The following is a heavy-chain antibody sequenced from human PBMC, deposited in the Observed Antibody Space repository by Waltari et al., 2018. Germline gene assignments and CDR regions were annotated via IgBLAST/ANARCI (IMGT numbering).Heavy chain of an antibody. CDR2: IKQDGSEK. CDR1: GFTFSSYW. J-gene: IGHJ4*02. V-gene: IGHV3-7*01. Sequence: EVQLVESGGGLVQPGGSLRLSCQASGFTFSSYWMSWVRQAQGKGLEWVANIKQDGSEKYYVDSVKGRFTISRDNAKNSLYLQMNSLRAEDTAVYYCARYAAGTAVDYWGQGTLVTVSS. D-gene: IGHD6-13*01. CDR3: ARYAAGTAVDY.